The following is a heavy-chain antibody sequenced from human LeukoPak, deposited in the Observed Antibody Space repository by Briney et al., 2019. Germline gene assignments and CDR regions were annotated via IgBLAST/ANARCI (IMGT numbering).Heavy chain of an antibody. CDR2: ISYDGSNK. CDR3: ATGASGWGLRFGFDY. J-gene: IGHJ4*02. V-gene: IGHV3-30*04. Sequence: TGGSLRLSCAASGFTFSSYAMHWVRQAPGKGLEWVAVISYDGSNKYYADSVKGRFTISRDNSKNTLYLQMNSLRAEDTAVYYCATGASGWGLRFGFDYWGQGTLVTVSS. CDR1: GFTFSSYA. D-gene: IGHD5-12*01.